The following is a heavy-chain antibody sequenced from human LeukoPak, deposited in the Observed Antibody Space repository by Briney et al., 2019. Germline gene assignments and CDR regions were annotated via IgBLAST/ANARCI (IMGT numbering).Heavy chain of an antibody. CDR2: IRYDGSNK. CDR1: GFTFSSYG. Sequence: GGSLRLSCAASGFTFSSYGMHWVRQAPGKGLEWVAFIRYDGSNKNYADSVKGRSTISRDNSKNTLYLQMNSLRAEDTAVYYCARGAYSSGWYPTSWGQGTLVTVSS. V-gene: IGHV3-30*02. CDR3: ARGAYSSGWYPTS. D-gene: IGHD6-19*01. J-gene: IGHJ4*02.